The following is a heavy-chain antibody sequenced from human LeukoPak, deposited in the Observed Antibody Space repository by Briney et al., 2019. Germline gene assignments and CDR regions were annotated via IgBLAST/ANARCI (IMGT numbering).Heavy chain of an antibody. CDR3: ARGSSGYYYSPDY. J-gene: IGHJ4*02. V-gene: IGHV1-8*02. CDR1: GYTFTSYG. Sequence: ASVKVSCKASGYTFTSYGISWVRQATGQGLEYMGWMNSNDGNTGYAQKFQGRVTMTRDTSTNTAYMELGSLTSDDTAVYYCARGSSGYYYSPDYWGQGTLVTVSS. D-gene: IGHD3-22*01. CDR2: MNSNDGNT.